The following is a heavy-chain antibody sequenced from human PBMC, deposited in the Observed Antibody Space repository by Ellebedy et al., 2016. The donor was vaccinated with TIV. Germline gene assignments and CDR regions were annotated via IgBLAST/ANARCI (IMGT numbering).Heavy chain of an antibody. CDR2: IVAVFGTV. CDR3: ARGAGTQNYYNYGVDV. Sequence: ASVKVSCKASGGIFGSYAISWARQAPGQGLEWMGGIVAVFGTVRYAQKFRGRVTITADEFTTTASMELSSLTSEDTAVYYCARGAGTQNYYNYGVDVWGQGTTVTVAS. CDR1: GGIFGSYA. V-gene: IGHV1-69*13. J-gene: IGHJ6*02.